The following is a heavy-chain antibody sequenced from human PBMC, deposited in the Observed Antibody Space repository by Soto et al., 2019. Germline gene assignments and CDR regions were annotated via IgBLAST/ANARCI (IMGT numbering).Heavy chain of an antibody. J-gene: IGHJ6*02. D-gene: IGHD6-6*01. CDR3: ARAQRSIAAREWFGGDWGGYYYGMDV. Sequence: PGGSLRLSCAASGFTFSSYSMNWFRQAPGKGLEWVSSISSSSSYIYCADSVKGRFTISRDNAKNSLYLQMNSLRAEDTAVYYCARAQRSIAAREWFGGDWGGYYYGMDVWGQGTTVTVSS. CDR1: GFTFSSYS. V-gene: IGHV3-21*01. CDR2: ISSSSSYI.